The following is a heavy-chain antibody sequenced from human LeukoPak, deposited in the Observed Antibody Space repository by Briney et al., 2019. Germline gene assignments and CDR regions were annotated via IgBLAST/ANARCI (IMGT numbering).Heavy chain of an antibody. V-gene: IGHV1-2*02. CDR3: ARDYGPWPYAFDI. CDR1: GYTFTGYY. CDR2: INPNSGGT. Sequence: ASVKVSCKASGYTFTGYYMHWVRQAPGQGLEWMGWINPNSGGTNYAQKFQGRVTMTRDTSISTAYMELSRLRSDDTAVYYCARDYGPWPYAFDIWGQGTMVTVSS. D-gene: IGHD4-17*01. J-gene: IGHJ3*02.